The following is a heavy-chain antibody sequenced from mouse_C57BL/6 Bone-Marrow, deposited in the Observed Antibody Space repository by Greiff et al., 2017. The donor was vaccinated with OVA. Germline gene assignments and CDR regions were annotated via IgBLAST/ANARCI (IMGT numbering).Heavy chain of an antibody. D-gene: IGHD2-3*01. J-gene: IGHJ1*03. CDR1: GYTFTDYE. CDR3: TGRVVDGCPRYWYFDV. CDR2: IDPETGGT. Sequence: VQLVESGAELVRPGASVTLSCKASGYTFTDYEMHWVKQTPVHGLEWIGAIDPETGGTAYNQKFKGKAILTADKSSSTAYVELRSLTSEDSTVYYCTGRVVDGCPRYWYFDVWGTGTTVTVSS. V-gene: IGHV1-15*01.